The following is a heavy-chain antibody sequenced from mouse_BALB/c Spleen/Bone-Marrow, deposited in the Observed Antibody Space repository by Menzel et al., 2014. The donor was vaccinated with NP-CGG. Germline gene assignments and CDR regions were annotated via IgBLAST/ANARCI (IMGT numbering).Heavy chain of an antibody. Sequence: EVKVVESGGGSVQPGGSLRLSCATSGFTFTDYYMSWVRQPPGKALEWLGFIRNKAKGYTTDYSASVKGRFTISRDNSQRILYLQMNTLRAEDSATYYCARDENVGIYWYFDVWGARTTVIVSS. CDR1: GFTFTDYY. CDR3: ARDENVGIYWYFDV. J-gene: IGHJ1*01. V-gene: IGHV7-3*02. CDR2: IRNKAKGYTT.